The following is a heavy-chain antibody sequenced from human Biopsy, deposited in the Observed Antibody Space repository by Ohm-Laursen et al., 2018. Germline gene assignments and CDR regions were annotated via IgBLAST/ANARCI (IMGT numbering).Heavy chain of an antibody. J-gene: IGHJ5*02. CDR3: ARADPPLFYYGSGSSNWFDP. Sequence: GASVKVSCKTSGYTFTSYEINWVRQATGQGLEWMGWMNPDSGNTGYAQNFQGRVTMTRNTSISTAYMELSSLRSEDTAVYSCARADPPLFYYGSGSSNWFDPWGQGTLVTVSS. V-gene: IGHV1-8*01. CDR2: MNPDSGNT. D-gene: IGHD3-10*01. CDR1: GYTFTSYE.